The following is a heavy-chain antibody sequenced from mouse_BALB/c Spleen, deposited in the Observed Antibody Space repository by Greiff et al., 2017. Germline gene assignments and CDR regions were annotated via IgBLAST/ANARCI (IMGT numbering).Heavy chain of an antibody. CDR3: ARLDGNYPAWFAY. CDR1: GDSITSGY. CDR2: ISYSGST. D-gene: IGHD2-1*01. V-gene: IGHV3-8*02. J-gene: IGHJ3*01. Sequence: EVHLVESGPSLVKPSQTLSLTCSVTGDSITSGYWNWIRKFPGNKLEYMGYISYSGSTYYNPSLKSRISITRDTSKNQYYLQLNSVTTEDTATYYCARLDGNYPAWFAYWGQGTLVTVSA.